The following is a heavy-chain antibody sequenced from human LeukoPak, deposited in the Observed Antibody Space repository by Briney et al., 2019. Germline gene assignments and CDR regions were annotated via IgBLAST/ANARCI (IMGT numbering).Heavy chain of an antibody. D-gene: IGHD6-19*01. CDR3: GAGWQVVGPFCI. Sequence: GGSLRLSCAASGFTFSSYELYWVRQAPGKGLEWISYISTSSAIIKYANSVRGRFTISRDDARESLYLQMNSLRAEDTAIYYCGAGWQVVGPFCIWGQRTPVIVSS. CDR2: ISTSSAII. J-gene: IGHJ3*02. CDR1: GFTFSSYE. V-gene: IGHV3-48*03.